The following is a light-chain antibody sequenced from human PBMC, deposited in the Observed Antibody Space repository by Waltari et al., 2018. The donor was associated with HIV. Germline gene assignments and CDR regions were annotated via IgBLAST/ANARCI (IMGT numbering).Light chain of an antibody. V-gene: IGKV1-NL1*01. CDR1: QDISNS. J-gene: IGKJ4*01. CDR3: QQYYGVPLT. Sequence: DIQMTQSPSSLSASRGDTVTIHCRASQDISNSVSWFQLQPGKAPKLLVHGALILRRGVPSRFSGSVSGTDYTLTITGLEAEDFATYFCQQYYGVPLTFGGGTRVDI. CDR2: GAL.